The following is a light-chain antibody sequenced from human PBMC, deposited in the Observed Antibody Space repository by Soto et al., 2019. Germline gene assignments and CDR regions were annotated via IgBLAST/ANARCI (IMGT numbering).Light chain of an antibody. V-gene: IGKV3-20*01. J-gene: IGKJ4*01. Sequence: IVLTQSPGTLSLSPGEGGTLSCRASQSLSRSYLAWYQQKPGQAPRLLIYGASTRATGVPDRFSGSGSGTDFRLTIIGLEPEDFAVYYCQQYDSSLLTFGGGTKVEIK. CDR2: GAS. CDR3: QQYDSSLLT. CDR1: QSLSRSY.